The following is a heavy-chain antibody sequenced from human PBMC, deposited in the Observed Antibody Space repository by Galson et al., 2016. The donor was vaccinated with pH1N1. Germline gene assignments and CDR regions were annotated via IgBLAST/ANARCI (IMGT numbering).Heavy chain of an antibody. V-gene: IGHV4-4*07. Sequence: ETLSLTCTVSGGSISSYYWSWIRQPAGKGLECIGRIYTSGSTNYNPSLKSRVTMSVDTSKNQFSLNLSSVTAADTAVYYCARVSSSPPEGNYYMDVWGKGTTVTVSS. CDR3: ARVSSSPPEGNYYMDV. D-gene: IGHD6-13*01. CDR1: GGSISSYY. CDR2: IYTSGST. J-gene: IGHJ6*03.